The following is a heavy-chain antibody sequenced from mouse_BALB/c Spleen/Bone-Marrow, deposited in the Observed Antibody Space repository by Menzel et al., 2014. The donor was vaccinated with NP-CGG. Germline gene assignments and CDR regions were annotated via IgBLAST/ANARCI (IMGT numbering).Heavy chain of an antibody. J-gene: IGHJ2*01. CDR3: TRTYDYDEGGFDY. CDR1: GYTFTSYW. V-gene: IGHV1-69*02. D-gene: IGHD2-4*01. Sequence: QVQLQQPGAELVRPGASVKLSCKASGYTFTSYWINWVKQRPGQGLEWIGNIYPSDSYTNYNQKFKDKATLTVDKSSSTAYMQLSSPTSEDSAVYYCTRTYDYDEGGFDYWSQGTTLTVSS. CDR2: IYPSDSYT.